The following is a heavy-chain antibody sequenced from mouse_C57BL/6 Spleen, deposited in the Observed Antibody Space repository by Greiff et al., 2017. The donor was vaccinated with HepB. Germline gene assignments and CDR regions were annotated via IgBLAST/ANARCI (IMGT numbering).Heavy chain of an antibody. Sequence: VQLQQSGAELVRPGASVKLSCKASGYTFTDYYINWVKQRPGQGLEWIARIYPGSGNTYYNEKFKGKATLTAEKSSSTAYMQLSSLTSEDSSVYFCARTAQAFDYWGQGTTLPVSS. CDR2: IYPGSGNT. D-gene: IGHD3-2*02. CDR3: ARTAQAFDY. CDR1: GYTFTDYY. V-gene: IGHV1-76*01. J-gene: IGHJ2*01.